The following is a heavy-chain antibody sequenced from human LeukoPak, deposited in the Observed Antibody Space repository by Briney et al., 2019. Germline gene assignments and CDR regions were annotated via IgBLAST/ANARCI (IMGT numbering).Heavy chain of an antibody. V-gene: IGHV4-59*01. CDR1: GGSISSYY. CDR2: IYYSGST. D-gene: IGHD5-24*01. J-gene: IGHJ6*03. CDR3: ARTGDGYNYYNYYYMDV. Sequence: SETLSLTCAVSGGSISSYYWSWIRQPPGKGLEWIGYIYYSGSTNYNPSLKSRVTISVDTSKNQFSLKMSSVTAADTAVYYCARTGDGYNYYNYYYMDVWGKGTTVTVTS.